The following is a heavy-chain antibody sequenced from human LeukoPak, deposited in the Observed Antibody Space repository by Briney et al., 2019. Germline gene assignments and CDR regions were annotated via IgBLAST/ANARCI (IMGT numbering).Heavy chain of an antibody. J-gene: IGHJ4*02. D-gene: IGHD2-21*02. Sequence: TGGSLRLSCAASGLTFSTYAMGGVPQAPGKGLNWVSSIKRGGGDPFYADSVKGRFTISRDNSKNTLFLQLNSLRAEDTAVYYCAKGGHDFNPFYWWGQGTLVTVSS. CDR2: IKRGGGDP. CDR3: AKGGHDFNPFYW. V-gene: IGHV3-23*01. CDR1: GLTFSTYA.